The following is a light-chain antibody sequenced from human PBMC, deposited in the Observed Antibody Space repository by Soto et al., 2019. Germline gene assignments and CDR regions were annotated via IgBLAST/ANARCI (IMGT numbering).Light chain of an antibody. CDR1: QSLNRW. Sequence: DIQMTQSPSTLSTSVGDRVSITCRASQSLNRWLAWYQQKPGKAPKLLIYDASSLESGVPSRFSGSGSGTEFTLAITSLQPDDFATYYCQQYDKYPYTFGQGTKLEIK. V-gene: IGKV1-5*01. CDR3: QQYDKYPYT. CDR2: DAS. J-gene: IGKJ2*01.